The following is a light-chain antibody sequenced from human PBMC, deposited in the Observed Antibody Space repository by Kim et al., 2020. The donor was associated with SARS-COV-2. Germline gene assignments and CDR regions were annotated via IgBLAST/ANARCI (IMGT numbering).Light chain of an antibody. V-gene: IGLV3-21*04. CDR1: NIGSKS. CDR2: YDS. J-gene: IGLJ2*01. Sequence: APGKTFRSTCGGKNIGSKSVHWYQQKPGQAPVLVIYYDSDRPSGIPERFSGSNSGNTATLTISRVEAGDEADYYCQVWDSSSDHVVFGGGTKLTVL. CDR3: QVWDSSSDHVV.